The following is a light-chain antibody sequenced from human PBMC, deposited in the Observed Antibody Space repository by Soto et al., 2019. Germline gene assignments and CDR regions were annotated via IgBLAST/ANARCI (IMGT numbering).Light chain of an antibody. Sequence: QSALTQPASVSGSPGQSITISCTGTSSDVGSHNLVSWYQQHPGQAPKLMIYEVNKRPLGVSARFSASKSGNTASLTISGLQAEDEADYYCCSYGGSRAVFGGGTKLTVL. V-gene: IGLV2-23*02. CDR1: SSDVGSHNL. J-gene: IGLJ7*01. CDR3: CSYGGSRAV. CDR2: EVN.